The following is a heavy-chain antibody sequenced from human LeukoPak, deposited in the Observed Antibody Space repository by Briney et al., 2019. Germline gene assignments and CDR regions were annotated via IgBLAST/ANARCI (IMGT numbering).Heavy chain of an antibody. CDR1: GFTFSIYA. CDR2: IAYDGSNK. J-gene: IGHJ4*02. V-gene: IGHV3-30-3*01. Sequence: GGSLRLSCAASGFTFSIYAMHWVRQAPGEGLEWVALIAYDGSNKYYADSVKGRFTISRDNSKTTLYLQMNSLRAEDTAVYYCARGAGTTVVTPFDYWGQGTLVTVSS. D-gene: IGHD4-23*01. CDR3: ARGAGTTVVTPFDY.